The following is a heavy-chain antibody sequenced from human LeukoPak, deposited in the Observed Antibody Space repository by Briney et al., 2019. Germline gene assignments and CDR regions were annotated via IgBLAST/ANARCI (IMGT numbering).Heavy chain of an antibody. D-gene: IGHD5-12*01. Sequence: SETLSLTCTVSGGSISSYYWSWVRQPPGKGLEWVGYIYYSGRTNYNPPLKSRVTISVDTPKNQFSLKLSSVTAADTAEYYCARGIFGGYSGYYFDYWGQGTLVTVSS. V-gene: IGHV4-59*01. CDR1: GGSISSYY. CDR3: ARGIFGGYSGYYFDY. CDR2: IYYSGRT. J-gene: IGHJ4*02.